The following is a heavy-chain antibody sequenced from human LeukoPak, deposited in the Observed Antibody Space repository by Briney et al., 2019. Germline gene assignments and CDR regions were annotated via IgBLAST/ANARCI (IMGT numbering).Heavy chain of an antibody. J-gene: IGHJ4*02. Sequence: GGSLRLSCAASGFIFEDYTMHWVRQVPGKTLEWVSLVNWHGTTYYADSLKGRFTISRDNSKNSLYLQMDSLRTEDTAFYYCAKDLTYESSGSVIDHWGLGTLVTVSS. D-gene: IGHD3-22*01. V-gene: IGHV3-43*01. CDR2: VNWHGTT. CDR1: GFIFEDYT. CDR3: AKDLTYESSGSVIDH.